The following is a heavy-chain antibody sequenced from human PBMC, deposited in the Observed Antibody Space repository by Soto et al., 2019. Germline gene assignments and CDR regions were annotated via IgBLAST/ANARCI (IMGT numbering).Heavy chain of an antibody. V-gene: IGHV1-18*01. D-gene: IGHD4-17*01. J-gene: IGHJ4*02. Sequence: ASVKVSCKASGYTFTSYGISWVRQAPGQGLEWMGWISAYNGNTNYAQKLQGRVTMTTDTSTSTAYMELRSLRSDDTAVYYCARDQDWMTTVTFDYWGQGTLVTVSS. CDR1: GYTFTSYG. CDR3: ARDQDWMTTVTFDY. CDR2: ISAYNGNT.